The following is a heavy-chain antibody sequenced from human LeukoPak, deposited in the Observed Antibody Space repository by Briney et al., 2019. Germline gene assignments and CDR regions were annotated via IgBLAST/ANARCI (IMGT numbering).Heavy chain of an antibody. J-gene: IGHJ6*03. CDR1: GFTFSTFA. CDR2: ISMSGRST. V-gene: IGHV3-23*01. Sequence: GGSLRLSCAASGFTFSTFAMSWVRQAPGKGLEWVSAISMSGRSTYYADSVKGRFIVSRDTATNTLHLQMRSLRVEDTAIYYCAKDLAEGGGAQFYYFYYMDVWGKGTTVTVSS. D-gene: IGHD3-16*01. CDR3: AKDLAEGGGAQFYYFYYMDV.